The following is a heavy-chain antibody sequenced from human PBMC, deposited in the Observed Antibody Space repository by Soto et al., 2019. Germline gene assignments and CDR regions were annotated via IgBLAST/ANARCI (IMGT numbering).Heavy chain of an antibody. J-gene: IGHJ4*02. Sequence: SGPRLVNPTQTLTLTCTFSGFSLSTSGVGVGWIRQPPGKALEWLALIYWDDDKRYSPSLKSRLTITKDTSKNQVVLTMTNMDPVDTATYYCARFNYYDSSGYYYLVFFDYWGQGTLVTVSS. V-gene: IGHV2-5*02. CDR1: GFSLSTSGVG. D-gene: IGHD3-22*01. CDR2: IYWDDDK. CDR3: ARFNYYDSSGYYYLVFFDY.